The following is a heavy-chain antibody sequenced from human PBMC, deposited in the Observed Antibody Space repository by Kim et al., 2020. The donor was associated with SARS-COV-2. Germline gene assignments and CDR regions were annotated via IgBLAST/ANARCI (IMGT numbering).Heavy chain of an antibody. V-gene: IGHV3-23*01. CDR2: ISVGGGNT. Sequence: GGSLRLSCAASGFTFSNYAMTWVRQPPGKGLEWGSSISVGGGNTKYADSVKGRFTSSRDNSKTTQYFQMNSLRAEDTAIYYCARPRSSIWYYVDYWGQGTLVTVSS. CDR3: ARPRSSIWYYVDY. J-gene: IGHJ4*02. D-gene: IGHD6-13*01. CDR1: GFTFSNYA.